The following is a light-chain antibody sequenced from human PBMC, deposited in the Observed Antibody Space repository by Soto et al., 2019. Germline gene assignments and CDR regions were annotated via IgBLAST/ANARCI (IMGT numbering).Light chain of an antibody. J-gene: IGKJ3*01. CDR2: AAS. Sequence: DIVLTQSPGTLSLSSGERATLFCRASQSVSVNSLAWYQQKGGQAPRLLIYAASTRATGVPDRFSGTGSGTDFALTISRLETDDSAVYYCQQYGGSPFTFGPGTKVDIK. CDR3: QQYGGSPFT. V-gene: IGKV3-20*01. CDR1: QSVSVNS.